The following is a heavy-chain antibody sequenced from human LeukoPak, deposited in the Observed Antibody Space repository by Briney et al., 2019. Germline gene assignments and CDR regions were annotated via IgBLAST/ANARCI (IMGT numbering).Heavy chain of an antibody. CDR3: ARELSYYYDSSGYHFPSQH. Sequence: GGSLRLSCAASGFTFSDYYMSWIRQAPGKGLEWVSYICSSGSTIYYADSVKGRFTISRDNAKNSLYLQMNSLRAEDTAVYYCARELSYYYDSSGYHFPSQHWGQGTLVTVSS. CDR1: GFTFSDYY. J-gene: IGHJ1*01. V-gene: IGHV3-11*01. D-gene: IGHD3-22*01. CDR2: ICSSGSTI.